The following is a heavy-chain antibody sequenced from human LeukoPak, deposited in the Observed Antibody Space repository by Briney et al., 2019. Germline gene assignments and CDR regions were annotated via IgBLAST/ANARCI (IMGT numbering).Heavy chain of an antibody. D-gene: IGHD3-9*01. CDR1: GGSFSGYY. CDR2: INHSGST. J-gene: IGHJ5*02. CDR3: ARRRLRYFDWLPNNWFDP. Sequence: SETLSLTCAVYGGSFSGYYWSWIRQPPGKGLEWIGEINHSGSTNYNPSLKSRVTISVDTSKNQFSLKLSSVTAADTAVCYCARRRLRYFDWLPNNWFDPWGQGTLVTVSS. V-gene: IGHV4-34*01.